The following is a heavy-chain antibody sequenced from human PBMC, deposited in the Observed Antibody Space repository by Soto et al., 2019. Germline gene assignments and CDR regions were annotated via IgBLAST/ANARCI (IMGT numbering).Heavy chain of an antibody. CDR2: ISSSSSYI. CDR3: ARDSSSSEAIDY. CDR1: GFTFSSYS. V-gene: IGHV3-21*01. D-gene: IGHD6-6*01. Sequence: EVQLVESGGGLVKPGGSLRLSCAASGFTFSSYSMNWVRQAPGKGLEWVSSISSSSSYIYYADSVKGRFTISRDNAKNSLYLQMNGLRAEDTAVYSCARDSSSSEAIDYWGQEPWSPSPQ. J-gene: IGHJ4*01.